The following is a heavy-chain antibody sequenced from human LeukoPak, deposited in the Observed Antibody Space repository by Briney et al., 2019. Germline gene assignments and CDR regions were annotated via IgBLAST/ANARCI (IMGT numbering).Heavy chain of an antibody. V-gene: IGHV3-7*05. CDR2: INRDGGEK. J-gene: IGHJ4*02. CDR3: ARAGHFDY. CDR1: GFTFSTSS. Sequence: PGGSLRLSCAASGFTFSTSSMSWVRQAPGKGLEWVANINRDGGEKYYADSLKGRFIISRDNAKKSLYLQMNSLRAEDTALYYCARAGHFDYWGQGTLVTVSS.